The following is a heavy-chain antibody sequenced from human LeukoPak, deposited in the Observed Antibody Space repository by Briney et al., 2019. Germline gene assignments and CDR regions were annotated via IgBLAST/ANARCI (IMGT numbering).Heavy chain of an antibody. J-gene: IGHJ4*02. Sequence: PGGSLRLSCVVSEFNFRNYWMSWVRQTPGKGLEWVANIKQDGSDKYYVDSVKGRFIISRDNAKNSLYLQMNSLRDEDTAVYYCARDSAAHGGYWGQGTLVTVSS. D-gene: IGHD6-25*01. CDR1: EFNFRNYW. CDR3: ARDSAAHGGY. CDR2: IKQDGSDK. V-gene: IGHV3-7*03.